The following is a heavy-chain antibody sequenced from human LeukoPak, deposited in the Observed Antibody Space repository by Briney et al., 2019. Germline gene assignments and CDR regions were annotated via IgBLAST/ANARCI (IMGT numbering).Heavy chain of an antibody. CDR2: IETDGRRT. J-gene: IGHJ5*02. CDR1: GFTFNNYW. V-gene: IGHV3-74*01. D-gene: IGHD1/OR15-1a*01. Sequence: PGGSLRLSCAVSGFTFNNYWMHWVRQAPGKGLMWVARIETDGRRTTYAESVKGRFTISRDNAKNALYLQMNGLRADDTALYYCAKDLSWNTADRWGQGTLVTVSS. CDR3: AKDLSWNTADR.